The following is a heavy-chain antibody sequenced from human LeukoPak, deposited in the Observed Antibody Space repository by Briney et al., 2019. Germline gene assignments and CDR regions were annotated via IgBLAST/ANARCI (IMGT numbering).Heavy chain of an antibody. J-gene: IGHJ5*02. CDR2: IYYSGST. Sequence: SQTLSLTCTVSGGSISSGGYYWSWIRQHPGKGLEWIGYIYYSGSTYYNPSLKSRVTISVDTSKNQFSLKLSSVTAADTAVYYCARDRFAGGNWFDPWGQGTLVTVPS. D-gene: IGHD3-16*01. CDR1: GGSISSGGYY. CDR3: ARDRFAGGNWFDP. V-gene: IGHV4-31*03.